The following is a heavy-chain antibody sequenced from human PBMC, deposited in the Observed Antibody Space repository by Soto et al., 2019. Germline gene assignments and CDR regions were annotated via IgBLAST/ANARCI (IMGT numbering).Heavy chain of an antibody. D-gene: IGHD4-17*01. Sequence: EVQLVESGGGLVQPGGSLRLSCAASGFTFSSYSMNWVRQAPGKGLEWVSYISSSSSTIYYADSVKGRFTISRDNAKNSRYLQMNGLRAEDTAVYYCARGVATVANDYWGQGTLVTVSS. CDR1: GFTFSSYS. J-gene: IGHJ4*02. CDR2: ISSSSSTI. CDR3: ARGVATVANDY. V-gene: IGHV3-48*01.